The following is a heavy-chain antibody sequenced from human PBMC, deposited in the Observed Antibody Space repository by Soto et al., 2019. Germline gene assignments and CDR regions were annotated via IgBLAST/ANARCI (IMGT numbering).Heavy chain of an antibody. CDR2: INTDGSST. J-gene: IGHJ6*03. CDR1: GFTFSNSYW. Sequence: GGSLRLSCEASGFTFSNSYWMHWVRQAPGKGLVWVSRINTDGSSTSYADSVKGRFIISRDNAKKTVYLQMNSLGPDDTAVYYCARDPRYYYYMDVWGKGTTVTVSS. V-gene: IGHV3-74*01. CDR3: ARDPRYYYYMDV. D-gene: IGHD6-6*01.